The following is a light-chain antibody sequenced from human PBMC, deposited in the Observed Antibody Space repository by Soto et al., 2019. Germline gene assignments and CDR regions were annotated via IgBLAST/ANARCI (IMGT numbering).Light chain of an antibody. J-gene: IGLJ1*01. CDR3: GSWDSSLSAYV. CDR1: SSNIGGNS. V-gene: IGLV1-51*01. Sequence: SVLTQPPSVTAAPGQKVTMSCSGSSSNIGGNSVSWYQQLPGTAPKLLIYDDNKRPSGIPDRFSGSKSGTSATLDITGFQTADEADYYCGSWDSSLSAYVFGTGTKVTVL. CDR2: DDN.